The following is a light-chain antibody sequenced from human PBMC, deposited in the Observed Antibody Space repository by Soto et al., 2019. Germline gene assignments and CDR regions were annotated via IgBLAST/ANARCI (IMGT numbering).Light chain of an antibody. CDR3: QPGYRTIAT. J-gene: IGKJ1*01. CDR2: AAS. CDR1: QSIRTY. V-gene: IGKV1-39*01. Sequence: DFQMTQPPSSLSASIGYSVTITCRASQSIRTYLNWYQQKPGKAPQLLNYAASRLQSGVTSRFSGSGYVTDFTLTISILQPEYFTTYSRQPGYRTIATLGQRTKMEIK.